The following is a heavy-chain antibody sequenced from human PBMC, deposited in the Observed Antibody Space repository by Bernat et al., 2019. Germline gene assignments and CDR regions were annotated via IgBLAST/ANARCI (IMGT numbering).Heavy chain of an antibody. V-gene: IGHV3-23*01. CDR3: AKGSSAWYYFDY. CDR2: ISGSGTNT. CDR1: GFTFSSYA. Sequence: EVHLLESGGGLVQPGGSLRLSCAASGFTFSSYAMSWVRQAPGKGLEWVSIISGSGTNTYWADSVKGRFTTSRDNSKNTLYLQMTSLRAEDTAVYYCAKGSSAWYYFDYWGQGTLVTVSS. D-gene: IGHD6-19*01. J-gene: IGHJ4*02.